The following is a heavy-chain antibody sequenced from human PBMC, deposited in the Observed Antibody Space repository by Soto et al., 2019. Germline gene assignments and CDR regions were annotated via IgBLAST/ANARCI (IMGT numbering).Heavy chain of an antibody. V-gene: IGHV1-69*01. CDR3: TRDMIAGGKYYYYYGMDV. CDR1: GGTFSSYA. CDR2: IIPIFGTA. J-gene: IGHJ6*02. Sequence: QVQLVQSGAEVKKPGSSVKVSCKASGGTFSSYAISWVRQAPGQGLEWMGGIIPIFGTANYAQKFQGRVTITADESTSTAYMELSSLRSEDTAVYYCTRDMIAGGKYYYYYGMDVWGQGTTVTVSS. D-gene: IGHD3-22*01.